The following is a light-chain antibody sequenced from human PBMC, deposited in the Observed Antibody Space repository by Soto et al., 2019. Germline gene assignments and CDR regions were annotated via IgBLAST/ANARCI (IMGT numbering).Light chain of an antibody. J-gene: IGKJ3*01. CDR2: AAS. V-gene: IGKV3-20*01. CDR1: QTISSSY. CDR3: QLYGYSPPGVT. Sequence: EIVLTQSPGTLSLSPGERATLSCGASQTISSSYLAWYQQKPGQAPRLLIYAASTRATDIPDRFSGSGSGTDFTLTISRLEPEDFAVYYCQLYGYSPPGVTFGPGTKVDIK.